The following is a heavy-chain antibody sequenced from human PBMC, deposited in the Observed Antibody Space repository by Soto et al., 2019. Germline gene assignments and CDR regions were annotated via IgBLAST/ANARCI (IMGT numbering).Heavy chain of an antibody. CDR1: GFTFSSYW. CDR2: IKQDGSEK. D-gene: IGHD3-3*01. J-gene: IGHJ4*02. Sequence: EVQLVESGGGLVQPGGSLRLSCAASGFTFSSYWMSWVRQAPGKGLEWVANIKQDGSEKYYVDSVKGRFTISRDNAKNSLYLQMNRLRAEDTAVYYCARVGYDFWSGYYSYKLDYLGQGTLVTVSS. V-gene: IGHV3-7*03. CDR3: ARVGYDFWSGYYSYKLDY.